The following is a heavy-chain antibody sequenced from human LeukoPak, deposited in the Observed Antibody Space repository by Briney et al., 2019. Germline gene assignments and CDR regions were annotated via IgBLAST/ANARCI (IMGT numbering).Heavy chain of an antibody. CDR1: GYTFTSYY. Sequence: GASVEVSCKASGYTFTSYYMHWVRQVPGQGLEWMGIINPSGGSTSYAQKFQGRVTMTRDTSTSTVYMELSSLRSEDTAVYYCARDLDCSSTSCYGGFDPWGQGTLVTVSS. V-gene: IGHV1-46*01. CDR2: INPSGGST. D-gene: IGHD2-2*01. J-gene: IGHJ5*02. CDR3: ARDLDCSSTSCYGGFDP.